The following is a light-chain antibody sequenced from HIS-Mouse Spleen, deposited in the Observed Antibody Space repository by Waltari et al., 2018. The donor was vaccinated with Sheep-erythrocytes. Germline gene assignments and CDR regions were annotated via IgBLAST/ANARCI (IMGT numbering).Light chain of an antibody. V-gene: IGKV4-1*01. CDR2: WAS. CDR1: QSVLYSSNNKNY. CDR3: QQYYSTPRSIT. J-gene: IGKJ5*01. Sequence: DIVMTQSPDSLAVSRGERATINCKSSQSVLYSSNNKNYLAWYQQKPGQPPKLLIYWASTRESGVPDRFSGSGSGTDFTLTISSLQAEDVAVYYCQQYYSTPRSITFGQGTRLEIK.